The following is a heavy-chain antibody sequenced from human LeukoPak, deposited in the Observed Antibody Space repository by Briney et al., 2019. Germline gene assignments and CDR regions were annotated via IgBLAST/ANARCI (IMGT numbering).Heavy chain of an antibody. J-gene: IGHJ3*02. CDR3: ARVGRAMTAAGFGAFDI. CDR1: AFTFSDYY. V-gene: IGHV3-11*01. D-gene: IGHD6-13*01. Sequence: PGGSLRLSCAASAFTFSDYYMSWIRQAPGKGLEWVSCIGSGGSTKYYADSVKGRFTISRNNAKNSLYLQMNGLRAEDTAVYYCARVGRAMTAAGFGAFDIWGQGTMVTVSS. CDR2: IGSGGSTK.